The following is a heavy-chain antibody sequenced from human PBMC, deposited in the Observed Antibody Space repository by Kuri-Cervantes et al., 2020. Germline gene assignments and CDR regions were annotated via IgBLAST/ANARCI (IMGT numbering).Heavy chain of an antibody. CDR3: ARDSGSYPDY. J-gene: IGHJ4*02. CDR1: GFTVSSNY. V-gene: IGHV3-11*01. CDR2: ISSSGSTI. Sequence: GGSLRLSCAASGFTVSSNYMSWVRQAPGKGLEWVSYISSSGSTIYYADSVKGRFTISRDNAKNSLYLQMNSLRAEDTAVYYCARDSGSYPDYWGQGTLVTVSS. D-gene: IGHD1-26*01.